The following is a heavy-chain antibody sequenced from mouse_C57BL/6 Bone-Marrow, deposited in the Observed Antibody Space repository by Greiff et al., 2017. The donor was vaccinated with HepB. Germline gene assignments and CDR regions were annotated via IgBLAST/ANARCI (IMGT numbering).Heavy chain of an antibody. CDR1: GYTFTSYD. D-gene: IGHD3-1*01. J-gene: IGHJ3*01. CDR2: IYPRDGST. V-gene: IGHV1-85*01. Sequence: VQGVESGPELVKPGASVKLSCKASGYTFTSYDINWVQQRPGKGLEWIGWIYPRDGSTKYNEKFKGKATLTVDTSSSTAYMELHSLTSEDSAVYFCARLWGLWFAYWGQGTLVTVSA. CDR3: ARLWGLWFAY.